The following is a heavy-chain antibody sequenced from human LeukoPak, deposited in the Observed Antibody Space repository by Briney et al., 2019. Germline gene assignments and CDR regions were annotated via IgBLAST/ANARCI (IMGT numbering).Heavy chain of an antibody. CDR1: GVSFSGYY. V-gene: IGHV4-34*01. Sequence: PSETLSLTCAVYGVSFSGYYWSWIRQPPGKGLEWIGEINHSGNTNYNPSLKSRVTISVDTSKNQFSLKLSSVTAADTAVYYCARGRRWLFRTNRYYFDCWGQGTLVTVSS. CDR2: INHSGNT. CDR3: ARGRRWLFRTNRYYFDC. D-gene: IGHD3-22*01. J-gene: IGHJ4*02.